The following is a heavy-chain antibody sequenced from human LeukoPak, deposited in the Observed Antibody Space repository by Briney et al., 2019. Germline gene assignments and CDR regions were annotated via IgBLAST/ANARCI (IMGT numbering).Heavy chain of an antibody. D-gene: IGHD3-10*01. V-gene: IGHV1-69*01. CDR3: ARDDRVWFGD. J-gene: IGHJ4*02. Sequence: ASVKVSCKASGGTFSSYAISWVRQAPGQGLEWMGGIIPIFGTANYAQKFQGRVTITADESTSTAYMELSSLRSEDTAVYYCARDDRVWFGDWGQGTLSPSPQ. CDR1: GGTFSSYA. CDR2: IIPIFGTA.